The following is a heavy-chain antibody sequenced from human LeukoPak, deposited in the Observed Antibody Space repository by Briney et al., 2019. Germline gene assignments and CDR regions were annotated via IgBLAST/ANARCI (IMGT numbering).Heavy chain of an antibody. CDR1: GGSISSYY. CDR2: IYTSGST. J-gene: IGHJ6*03. D-gene: IGHD1-26*01. V-gene: IGHV4-4*07. Sequence: PSETLSLTCTVSGGSISSYYWSWIRQPAGKGLEWIGRIYTSGSTYYNPSLKSRVTMSVDTSKNQFSLKLSSVTAADTAVYYCARGDSGSRYYYYYMDVWGKGTTVTVSS. CDR3: ARGDSGSRYYYYYMDV.